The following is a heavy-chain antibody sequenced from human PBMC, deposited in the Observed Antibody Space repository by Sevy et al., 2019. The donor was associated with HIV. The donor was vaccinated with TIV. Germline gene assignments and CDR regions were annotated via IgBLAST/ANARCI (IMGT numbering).Heavy chain of an antibody. CDR3: TRDLNSSYVWGSYSVY. CDR2: IRSKAYGGTT. J-gene: IGHJ4*02. Sequence: GSLRLSCTASGFTFGDYAMSWFRQAPGKGLEWVGFIRSKAYGGTTEYAASVKGRFTISRDDSKSIAYLQMNSLKTEDTAVYYCTRDLNSSYVWGSYSVYWGQGTLVTVSS. D-gene: IGHD3-16*01. V-gene: IGHV3-49*03. CDR1: GFTFGDYA.